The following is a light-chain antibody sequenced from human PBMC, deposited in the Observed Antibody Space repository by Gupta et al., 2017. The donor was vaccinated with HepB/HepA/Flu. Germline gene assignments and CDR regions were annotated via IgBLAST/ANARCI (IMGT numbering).Light chain of an antibody. CDR1: QRIDNW. J-gene: IGKJ1*01. Sequence: DIQMTQSPSTVSASVGDRVTITCRASQRIDNWLAWYQQKPGKAPKVLIYRVSTLESGVPSRFSGSGSGTEFTLTISSLQPDDVATYYCQQYHTYRTFGQGTKVEIK. CDR2: RVS. CDR3: QQYHTYRT. V-gene: IGKV1-5*03.